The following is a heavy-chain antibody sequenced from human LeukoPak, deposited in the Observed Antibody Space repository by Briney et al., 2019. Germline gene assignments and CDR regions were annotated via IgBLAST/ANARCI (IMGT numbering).Heavy chain of an antibody. CDR2: IHSEGSPA. CDR3: ARDLGYYYMDV. J-gene: IGHJ6*03. V-gene: IGHV3-74*01. Sequence: GGSLRLFCEASGFTYSRDWMHWVRHAPGKGLVWVSRIHSEGSPATYADSVKGRFTISRDNAKNTLYLQMDSPRVEDTAVYYCARDLGYYYMDVWGKGTTVTVSS. D-gene: IGHD3-3*01. CDR1: GFTYSRDW.